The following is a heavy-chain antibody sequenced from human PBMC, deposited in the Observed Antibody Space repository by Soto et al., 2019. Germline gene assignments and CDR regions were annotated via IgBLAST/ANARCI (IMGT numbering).Heavy chain of an antibody. CDR2: IYYNGGS. J-gene: IGHJ4*02. CDR1: GGSISSSTYY. D-gene: IGHD4-4*01. Sequence: KTSETLSLTCTVSGGSISSSTYYWGWIRQPPGKGLEWIGSIYYNGGSYYSPSLNSRVTISVDTSKNQFSLKLSSVTAADTAVYFCARHDLTVTHVFDNWGQGTLVTVSS. CDR3: ARHDLTVTHVFDN. V-gene: IGHV4-39*01.